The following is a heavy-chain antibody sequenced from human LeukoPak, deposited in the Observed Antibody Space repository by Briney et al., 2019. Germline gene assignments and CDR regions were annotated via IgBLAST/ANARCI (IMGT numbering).Heavy chain of an antibody. J-gene: IGHJ6*04. CDR3: AAPRGYSGYYGMDV. D-gene: IGHD5-12*01. V-gene: IGHV3-21*01. CDR1: GFTFSSYS. Sequence: GGSLRLSCAASGFTFSSYSMNWVRQAPGKGLEWVSPISSSSSYIYYADSVKGRFTISRDNAKNSLYLQMNSLRAEDTAVYYCAAPRGYSGYYGMDVWGKGTTVTVSS. CDR2: ISSSSSYI.